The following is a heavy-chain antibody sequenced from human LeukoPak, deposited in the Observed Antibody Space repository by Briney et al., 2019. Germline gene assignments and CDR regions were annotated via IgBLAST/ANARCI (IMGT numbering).Heavy chain of an antibody. V-gene: IGHV3-48*01. J-gene: IGHJ3*01. D-gene: IGHD6-6*01. CDR2: ISSSSSTI. CDR3: ARSSYSSSSSV. Sequence: GGSLRLSCAASGFTFSSYSMNWVRQAPGKGLEWVSYISSSSSTIYYADSVKGRFTISRDNAKNSLYLQMNSLRAEDTAVYYCARSSYSSSSSVWGQGTMVTVSS. CDR1: GFTFSSYS.